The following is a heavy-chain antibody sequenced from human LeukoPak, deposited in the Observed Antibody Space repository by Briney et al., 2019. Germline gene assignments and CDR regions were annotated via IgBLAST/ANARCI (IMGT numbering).Heavy chain of an antibody. D-gene: IGHD6-13*01. CDR3: TRHSSSWFHNWFDP. CDR2: IRSKANSYAT. J-gene: IGHJ5*02. Sequence: GGSLKLSCAASGFTFSGSAMHWVRQASGKGLEWVGRIRSKANSYATAYAASVKGRFAISRDDSKNTAYLQMNSLKTEDTAVYYCTRHSSSWFHNWFDPWGQGTLVTVSS. CDR1: GFTFSGSA. V-gene: IGHV3-73*01.